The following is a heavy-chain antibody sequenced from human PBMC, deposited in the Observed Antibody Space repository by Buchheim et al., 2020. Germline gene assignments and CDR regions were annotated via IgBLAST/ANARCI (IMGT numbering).Heavy chain of an antibody. CDR3: ARGSGYYFDF. J-gene: IGHJ4*02. V-gene: IGHV3-23*01. CDR1: AFTLSSSA. Sequence: EVQLLESGGDLVQPGGSLRLSCAASAFTLSSSAMRWVRQAPGKGLEWISTVGRGGTPYYAASVKGRFTISRDNSKTTLYLQMNSLRAEDTAIYYCARGSGYYFDFWGPGTL. CDR2: VGRGGTP.